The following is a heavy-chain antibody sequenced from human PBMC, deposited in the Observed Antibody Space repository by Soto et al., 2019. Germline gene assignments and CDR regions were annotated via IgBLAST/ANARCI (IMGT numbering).Heavy chain of an antibody. V-gene: IGHV3-48*04. CDR2: ISSSSSTI. D-gene: IGHD4-17*01. CDR3: ASTTVERNNWFDP. CDR1: GFTFSSYS. J-gene: IGHJ5*02. Sequence: HPGGSLRLSCAASGFTFSSYSMNWVRQAPGKGLEWVSYISSSSSTIYYADSVKGRFTISRDNAKNSLYLQMNSLRAEDTAVYYCASTTVERNNWFDPWGQGTLVTVSS.